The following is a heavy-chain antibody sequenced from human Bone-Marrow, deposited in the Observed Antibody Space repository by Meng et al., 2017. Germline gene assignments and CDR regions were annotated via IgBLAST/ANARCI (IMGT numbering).Heavy chain of an antibody. CDR2: IYHNGDT. CDR1: DDSISSYY. J-gene: IGHJ4*02. D-gene: IGHD6-19*01. Sequence: SETLSLTCTVSDDSISSYYWNWIRQPPGKGLEWIGFIYHNGDTNYNPSLKSRVTISVDTSKNQFSLKLVSVTAADTAVYYCASSIAVAGNDQYYFDYWGQGTLVTVSS. CDR3: ASSIAVAGNDQYYFDY. V-gene: IGHV4-59*01.